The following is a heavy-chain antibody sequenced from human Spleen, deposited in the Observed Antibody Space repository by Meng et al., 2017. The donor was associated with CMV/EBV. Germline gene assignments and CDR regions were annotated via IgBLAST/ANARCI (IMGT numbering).Heavy chain of an antibody. Sequence: QVTLNESCPVLVKPSETLTLPCTVAGFSLSNARVGVSWIRPPPGKALESLAHIFSNDEKSYSTSLKSRLTISKYTSKSQVVLTMTNMDPVDTATYYCARTPCGEWFDPWGQGTLVTVSS. CDR1: GFSLSNARVG. CDR2: IFSNDEK. V-gene: IGHV2-26*01. CDR3: ARTPCGEWFDP. J-gene: IGHJ5*02.